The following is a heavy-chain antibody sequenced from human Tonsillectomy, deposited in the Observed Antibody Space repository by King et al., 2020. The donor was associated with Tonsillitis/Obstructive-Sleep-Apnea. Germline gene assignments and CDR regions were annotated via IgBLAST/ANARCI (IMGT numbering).Heavy chain of an antibody. D-gene: IGHD3-22*01. CDR3: AKNYYDSSGPRYFYYYMDV. V-gene: IGHV3-23*04. Sequence: VQLVESGGGLVQPGGSLRLSCAASGFTFKTNAMSWVGQPPGKGREWVSAIISSGGSTYYADSVKGRFTISRDNSKNTLYLQMNSLRAEDTAVYYCAKNYYDSSGPRYFYYYMDVWGRGTTVTVSS. J-gene: IGHJ6*03. CDR1: GFTFKTNA. CDR2: IISSGGST.